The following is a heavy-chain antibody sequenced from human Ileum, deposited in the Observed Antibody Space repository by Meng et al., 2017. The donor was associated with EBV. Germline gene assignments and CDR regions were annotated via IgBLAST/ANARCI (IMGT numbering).Heavy chain of an antibody. D-gene: IGHD3-22*01. V-gene: IGHV4-4*02. CDR1: GGSISRSDW. CDR3: ASSDYYRSDY. Sequence: QVSPQEPGPGLVKPSETLSLTCAVSGGSISRSDWWSWVRQPPGKGLEWIGETSHSGSTNYSPSLKSRVTISLDKSKNQLSLKLNSVTAADTAVYYCASSDYYRSDYWGQGTLVTVSS. CDR2: TSHSGST. J-gene: IGHJ4*02.